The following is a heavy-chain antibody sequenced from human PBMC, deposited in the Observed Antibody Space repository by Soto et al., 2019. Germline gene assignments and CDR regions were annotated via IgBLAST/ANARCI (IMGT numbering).Heavy chain of an antibody. CDR1: GGSIGSYS. CDR2: IYHNGST. CDR3: ARLSSYYYYAMDV. Sequence: SETLSLTCTVSGGSIGSYSWNWIRQPPGKGLEWIGYIYHNGSTNYNPSLKSRVTLSVDTSKNQFSLKLSSVTAADTAVYYCARLSSYYYYAMDVWGQGTTVTVSS. V-gene: IGHV4-59*08. J-gene: IGHJ6*02.